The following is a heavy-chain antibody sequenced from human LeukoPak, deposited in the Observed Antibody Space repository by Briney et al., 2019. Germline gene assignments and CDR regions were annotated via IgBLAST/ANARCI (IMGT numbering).Heavy chain of an antibody. CDR3: ARDKRRDGYNSDAFDI. CDR2: IWYDGSNK. Sequence: PGGSLRLSCAASGFTFSSYGMHWVRQAPGKGLEWVAVIWYDGSNKYYADSVKGRFTISRDNSKNTLYLQMNSLRAEDTAVYYCARDKRRDGYNSDAFDIWGQGTMVTVSS. J-gene: IGHJ3*02. D-gene: IGHD5-24*01. V-gene: IGHV3-33*01. CDR1: GFTFSSYG.